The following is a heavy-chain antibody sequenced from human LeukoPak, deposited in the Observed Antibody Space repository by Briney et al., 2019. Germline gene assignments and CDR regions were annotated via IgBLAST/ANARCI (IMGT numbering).Heavy chain of an antibody. V-gene: IGHV4-59*01. CDR1: GGSISSYY. CDR3: ARARPGKEQWLKGYYYYYGMDV. Sequence: PSETLSLTCTVSGGSISSYYWSWIRQPPGKGLEWIGYIYYSGSTNYNPSLKSRVTISVDTSKNQFSLKLSSVTAADTAVYYCARARPGKEQWLKGYYYYYGMDVWGQGTTVTVSS. J-gene: IGHJ6*02. CDR2: IYYSGST. D-gene: IGHD6-19*01.